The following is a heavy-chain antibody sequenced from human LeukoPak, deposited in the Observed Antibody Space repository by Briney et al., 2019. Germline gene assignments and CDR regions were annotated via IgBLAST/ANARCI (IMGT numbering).Heavy chain of an antibody. D-gene: IGHD6-13*01. Sequence: SETLSLTCTVSGGSISSYYWSWIRQPLGKGLEWIGYIYYSGSTNYNPSLKSRVTISVDTSKNQFSLKLSSVTAADTAVYYCARHSSSWYFYGMDVWGQGTTVTVSS. CDR2: IYYSGST. CDR3: ARHSSSWYFYGMDV. J-gene: IGHJ6*02. V-gene: IGHV4-59*08. CDR1: GGSISSYY.